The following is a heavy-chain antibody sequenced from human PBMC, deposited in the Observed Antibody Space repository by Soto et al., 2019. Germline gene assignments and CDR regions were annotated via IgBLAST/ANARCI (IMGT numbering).Heavy chain of an antibody. Sequence: GGSLRLSCAASGFTFSSYEMNWVRPAPGKGLEWVSYISSSGSTIYYADSVKGRFTISRDNAKNSLYLQMNSLRAEDTAVYYCARATGSYYDSSGYYHPWGQGTLVTVSS. D-gene: IGHD3-22*01. CDR2: ISSSGSTI. V-gene: IGHV3-48*03. CDR1: GFTFSSYE. J-gene: IGHJ5*02. CDR3: ARATGSYYDSSGYYHP.